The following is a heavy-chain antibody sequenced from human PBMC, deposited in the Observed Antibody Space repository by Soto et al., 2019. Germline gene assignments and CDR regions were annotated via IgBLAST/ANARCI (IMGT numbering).Heavy chain of an antibody. V-gene: IGHV4-59*01. CDR1: GGSISSYY. J-gene: IGHJ4*02. Sequence: SETLSLTCTVSGGSISSYYWSWIRQPPGKGLEWIGYIYYSGSTNYNPSLKSRVTISVDTSKNQFSLKLSSVTAADTAVYYCARAGWSIAVADFDYWGQGTLVTVSS. CDR3: ARAGWSIAVADFDY. CDR2: IYYSGST. D-gene: IGHD6-19*01.